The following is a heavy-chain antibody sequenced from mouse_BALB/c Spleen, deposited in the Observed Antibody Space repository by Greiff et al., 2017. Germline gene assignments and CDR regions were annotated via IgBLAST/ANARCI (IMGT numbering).Heavy chain of an antibody. V-gene: IGHV5-4*02. CDR1: GFTFSDYY. CDR3: ARDSLAVGYFDV. J-gene: IGHJ1*01. CDR2: ISDGGSYT. Sequence: EVKVVESGGGLVKPGGSLKLSCAASGFTFSDYYMYWVRQTPEKRLEWVATISDGGSYTYYPDSVKGRFTISRDNAKNNLYLQMSSLKSEDTAMYYCARDSLAVGYFDVWGAGTTVTVSS. D-gene: IGHD3-3*01.